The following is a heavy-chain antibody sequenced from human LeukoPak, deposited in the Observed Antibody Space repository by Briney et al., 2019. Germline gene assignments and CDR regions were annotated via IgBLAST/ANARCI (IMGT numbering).Heavy chain of an antibody. CDR2: ISGSGGST. CDR1: GFTFSSYW. Sequence: GGSLRLSCAASGFTFSSYWMSWVRQAPGKGLEWVSAISGSGGSTYYADSVKGRFTISRDNSKNTLYLQMNSLRAEDTAVYYCAKGLYYDSSGYYLDYWGQGTLVTVSS. CDR3: AKGLYYDSSGYYLDY. J-gene: IGHJ4*02. V-gene: IGHV3-23*01. D-gene: IGHD3-22*01.